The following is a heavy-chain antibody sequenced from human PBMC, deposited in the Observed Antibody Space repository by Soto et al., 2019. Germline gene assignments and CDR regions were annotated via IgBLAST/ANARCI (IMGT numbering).Heavy chain of an antibody. J-gene: IGHJ5*02. CDR3: ARDSSGGFGRFDP. CDR2: ISYSGST. D-gene: IGHD6-19*01. CDR1: GGSISSGGYY. Sequence: QVQLQESGPGLVKPSQTLSLTCSVSGGSISSGGYYWSWIRQHPGKGLDWIGYISYSGSTYYNPSLKSRVTISVDTSKNQFSLNLRSVTAADTAVYYCARDSSGGFGRFDPWGQGTLVTVSS. V-gene: IGHV4-31*03.